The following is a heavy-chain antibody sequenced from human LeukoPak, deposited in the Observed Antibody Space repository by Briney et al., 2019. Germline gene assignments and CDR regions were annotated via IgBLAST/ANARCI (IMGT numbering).Heavy chain of an antibody. CDR1: GASITSGSHY. CDR3: ATSYDYYFFYMDV. CDR2: IHSSGST. J-gene: IGHJ6*03. Sequence: SQTLSLACTVSGASITSGSHYWSWIRQPAGRGLEWIGRIHSSGSTIHNSSLKSRVTMSVDTPKNQFSLSLSSVTAADTAVYYCATSYDYYFFYMDVWGKGTTVTVSS. V-gene: IGHV4-61*02. D-gene: IGHD2-21*01.